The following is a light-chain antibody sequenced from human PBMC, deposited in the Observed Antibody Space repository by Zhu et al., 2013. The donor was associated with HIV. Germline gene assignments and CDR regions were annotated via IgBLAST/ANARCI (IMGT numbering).Light chain of an antibody. V-gene: IGKV3D-15*01. CDR3: QQYNKWPIT. Sequence: EIVLTQSPVTLSLSPGERATLSCRASQSVANSLAWYQQKPGQAPRLVIYDASRRATGIPARFSGSGSGTDFTLTISSLQSEDFAVYYCQQYNKWPITFGQGTRLDIK. CDR2: DAS. CDR1: QSVANS. J-gene: IGKJ5*01.